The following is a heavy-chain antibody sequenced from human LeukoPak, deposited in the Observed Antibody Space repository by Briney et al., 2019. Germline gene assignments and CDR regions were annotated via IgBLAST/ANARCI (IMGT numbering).Heavy chain of an antibody. J-gene: IGHJ4*02. D-gene: IGHD6-13*01. CDR1: GFSFSSYA. Sequence: GGSLRLSCAASGFSFSSYAMRWVRQAPGKGLECADSVKGRFTISRDNSKNTLYLQMNSLRAEDTAVYYCAKLSTGYRSSWSHFYYWGQGTLVTVSS. CDR3: AKLSTGYRSSWSHFYY. V-gene: IGHV3-23*01.